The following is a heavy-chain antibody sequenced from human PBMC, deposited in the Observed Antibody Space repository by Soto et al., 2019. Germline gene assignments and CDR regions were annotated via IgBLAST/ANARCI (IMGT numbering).Heavy chain of an antibody. CDR2: IYYSGST. J-gene: IGHJ6*02. CDR1: GGSISSSSYY. Sequence: PSETLSLTCTVSGGSISSSSYYWGWIRQPPGKGLEWIGSIYYSGSTYYNPSLKSRVTISVDTSKNQFSLKLSSVTAADTAVYYCVRSRTAYSDYGMDVWGQGTTVTVS. D-gene: IGHD2-2*01. CDR3: VRSRTAYSDYGMDV. V-gene: IGHV4-39*01.